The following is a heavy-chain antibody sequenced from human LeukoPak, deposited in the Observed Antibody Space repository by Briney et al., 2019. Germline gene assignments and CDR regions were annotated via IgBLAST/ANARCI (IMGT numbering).Heavy chain of an antibody. D-gene: IGHD4-17*01. CDR2: IKQDGSEK. CDR3: ASEGDYGDQYYFDY. J-gene: IGHJ4*02. V-gene: IGHV3-7*01. Sequence: GGSLRLSCAASGFTFSSYWMSWVRQAPGKGLEWVANIKQDGSEKYYVDSVKGRFTISRDNAKNSLYLQMNSLRAEDTAVYYCASEGDYGDQYYFDYWGQGTLVTVSS. CDR1: GFTFSSYW.